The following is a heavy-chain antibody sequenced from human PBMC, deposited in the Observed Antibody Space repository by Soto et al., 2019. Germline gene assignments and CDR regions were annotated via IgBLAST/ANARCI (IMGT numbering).Heavy chain of an antibody. Sequence: QLQLQESGPGLVKPSETLSLTCTVSGGSISSSSYYWGWIRQPPGKGLEWIGSIYYSGSTYYNPSLKSRVTISVDPSKTQFSLKLSSVTAADTAVYYCARQGIVWGGAFDIWGQGTMVTVSS. J-gene: IGHJ3*02. CDR1: GGSISSSSYY. CDR2: IYYSGST. CDR3: ARQGIVWGGAFDI. V-gene: IGHV4-39*01. D-gene: IGHD3-16*01.